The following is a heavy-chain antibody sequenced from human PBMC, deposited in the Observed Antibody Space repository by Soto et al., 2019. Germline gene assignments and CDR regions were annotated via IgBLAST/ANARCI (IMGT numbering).Heavy chain of an antibody. CDR2: IWYDGSNK. J-gene: IGHJ6*02. Sequence: QVQLVESGGGVVQPGRSLRLSCAASGFTFSSYGMHWVRQAPGKGLEWVAVIWYDGSNKYYADSVKGRFTISRDNSTNTLYLQMNSLRAEDTAVYYCARDIAAAGTSYYYYGMDVWGQGPTVTVSS. D-gene: IGHD6-13*01. CDR3: ARDIAAAGTSYYYYGMDV. V-gene: IGHV3-33*01. CDR1: GFTFSSYG.